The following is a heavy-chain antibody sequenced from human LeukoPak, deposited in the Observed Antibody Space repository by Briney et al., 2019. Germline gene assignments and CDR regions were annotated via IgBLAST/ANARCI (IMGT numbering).Heavy chain of an antibody. CDR3: ARAVYYDYVWGSSLFDY. Sequence: ASVKVSCKASGGTFSSYAISWVRQAPGQGLEWMGGIIPIFGTANYAQKFQGRVTITADKSTSTAYMELSSLRSEDTAVYYCARAVYYDYVWGSSLFDYWGQGTLVTVSS. J-gene: IGHJ4*02. D-gene: IGHD3-16*01. V-gene: IGHV1-69*06. CDR1: GGTFSSYA. CDR2: IIPIFGTA.